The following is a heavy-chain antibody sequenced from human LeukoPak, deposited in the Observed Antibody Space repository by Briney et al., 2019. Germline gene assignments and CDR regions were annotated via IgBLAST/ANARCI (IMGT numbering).Heavy chain of an antibody. D-gene: IGHD4-11*01. CDR2: INHSGST. J-gene: IGHJ4*02. CDR1: GGSFSGYY. V-gene: IGHV4-34*01. Sequence: PSETLSLTCAVYGGSFSGYYWSWIRQPPGKGLEWIGEINHSGSTNYNPSLKSRVTISLDTSKNQVYLKVNSVTAADTAVYYCVRSEIDDYSKYWGQGTLVIVSS. CDR3: VRSEIDDYSKY.